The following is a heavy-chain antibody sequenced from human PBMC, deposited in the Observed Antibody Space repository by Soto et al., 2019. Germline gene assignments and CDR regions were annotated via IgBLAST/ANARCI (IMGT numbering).Heavy chain of an antibody. D-gene: IGHD6-19*01. CDR1: GGSISSSHW. CDR2: IYHSGST. J-gene: IGHJ4*02. V-gene: IGHV4-4*02. Sequence: QVQLQESGPGLVKPSGTLSLTCAVSGGSISSSHWWSWVRQPPGKGLERIGEIYHSGSTNYNPSLKSRVTISVDKSKNHFSLKLSSVTAADTAVYYCARTNSPGVEVADDDSWGQGTLVTVSS. CDR3: ARTNSPGVEVADDDS.